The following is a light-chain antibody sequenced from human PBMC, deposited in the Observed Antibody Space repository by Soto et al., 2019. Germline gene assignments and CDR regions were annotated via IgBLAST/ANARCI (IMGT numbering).Light chain of an antibody. CDR3: QQGYSTQWT. J-gene: IGKJ1*01. CDR1: QDIRSY. Sequence: DIPMTQSPSSLSASVGDRVSITCRASQDIRSYLNWYQQKPGKAPELLIYATSNLQSGVPPRFSTSGSGKDFTLTISSLQPEDFATYYFQQGYSTQWTSGQGTKVEIK. CDR2: ATS. V-gene: IGKV1-39*01.